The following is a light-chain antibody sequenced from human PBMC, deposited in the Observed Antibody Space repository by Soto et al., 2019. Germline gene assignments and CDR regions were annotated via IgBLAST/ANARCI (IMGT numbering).Light chain of an antibody. CDR1: QSVSSY. V-gene: IGKV3-11*01. CDR2: DAS. CDR3: QQRSTWPRT. J-gene: IGKJ2*01. Sequence: EIVLTQSPATLSLSPGERATLSCSASQSVSSYLAWYQQKPGQTPRLLISDASNRSTGIPARFSGSGSGTDFTLTISSLEPEDFAVYYCQQRSTWPRTFGQGTKLDIK.